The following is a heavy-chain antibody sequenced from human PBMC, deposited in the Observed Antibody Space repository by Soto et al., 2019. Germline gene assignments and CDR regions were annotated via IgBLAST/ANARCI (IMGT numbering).Heavy chain of an antibody. CDR3: SRAYCSSTSCYKDGMDV. V-gene: IGHV3-33*01. D-gene: IGHD2-2*02. CDR2: IWYDGSNK. J-gene: IGHJ6*02. CDR1: GFTFSSYG. Sequence: GGSLRLSCAASGFTFSSYGMHWVRQAPGKGLEWVAVIWYDGSNKYYADSVKGRFTISRDNSKNTLYLQMNSLRAEDTAVNYCSRAYCSSTSCYKDGMDVWGQGTTVTVSS.